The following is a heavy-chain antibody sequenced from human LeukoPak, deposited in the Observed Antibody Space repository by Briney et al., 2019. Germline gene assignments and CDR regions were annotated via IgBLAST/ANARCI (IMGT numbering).Heavy chain of an antibody. V-gene: IGHV4-59*08. CDR1: GGSISTYY. Sequence: SETLSLTCAVSGGSISTYYRNWIRRPPGRGLEWIGHIDYTGSISYNPSLKSRFTISLYTSKTQFSLRLTSVTAADTAVDYCASHGSSGHDPLTWGQGTLVNVSS. D-gene: IGHD5-12*01. CDR2: IDYTGSI. J-gene: IGHJ4*02. CDR3: ASHGSSGHDPLT.